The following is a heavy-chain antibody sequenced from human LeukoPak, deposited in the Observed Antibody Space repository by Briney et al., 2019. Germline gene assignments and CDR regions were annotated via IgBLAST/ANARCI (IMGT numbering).Heavy chain of an antibody. Sequence: QSGGSLKLSCAASGFTFSGSAIHGLRQRFGKGQEWIGHIDKEKNSYATGSAYAVSVEGRFTVSRDDSKNMAFLQMSGLKSDDTAVYYCTRPPRNDYNDAFDIWGQGTMVTVSS. CDR2: IDKEKNSYAT. CDR1: GFTFSGSA. D-gene: IGHD5-24*01. J-gene: IGHJ3*02. CDR3: TRPPRNDYNDAFDI. V-gene: IGHV3-73*01.